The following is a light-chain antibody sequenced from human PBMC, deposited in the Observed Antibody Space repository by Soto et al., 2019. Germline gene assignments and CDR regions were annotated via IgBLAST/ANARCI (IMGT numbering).Light chain of an antibody. CDR1: QSVSTTY. CDR2: GAS. J-gene: IGKJ4*01. V-gene: IGKV3-20*01. CDR3: QQYESAPLT. Sequence: EIVFTHSPGTLSLSPGERATLSCRASQSVSTTYLDWYQQKPGQAPRLLIDGASSRATGIPDRFSGSGSGTDFTLTISSLEPEDCAVYCCQQYESAPLTFGGGTKVEIK.